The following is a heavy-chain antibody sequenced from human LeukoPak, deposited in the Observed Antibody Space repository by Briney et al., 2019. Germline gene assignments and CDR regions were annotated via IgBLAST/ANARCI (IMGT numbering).Heavy chain of an antibody. J-gene: IGHJ5*02. CDR3: ARELVITFGGVITQRDNWFDP. D-gene: IGHD3-16*01. V-gene: IGHV4-39*07. CDR2: ICYSGNT. CDR1: GDSINSNNYY. Sequence: SETLSLTCTVSGDSINSNNYYWGWIRQPPGKGLEWIASICYSGNTYYNPSLKSRVTMSVDTSKNQFSLKLSSVTAADTAVYYCARELVITFGGVITQRDNWFDPWGQGTLVTVSS.